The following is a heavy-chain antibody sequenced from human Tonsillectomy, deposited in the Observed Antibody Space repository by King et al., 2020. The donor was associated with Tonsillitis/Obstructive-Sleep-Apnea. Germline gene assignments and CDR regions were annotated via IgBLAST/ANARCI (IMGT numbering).Heavy chain of an antibody. CDR2: IFGDDNK. J-gene: IGHJ4*02. CDR1: GFSLTTSRVG. V-gene: IGHV2-5*02. D-gene: IGHD3-3*01. Sequence: LTLKESGPTLVIRTQTLTLTCTFSGFSLTTSRVGVGWIRQPPGKALEWLALIFGDDNKRYSPALKSRLTITKDTSKNQVVLRMTNMDPVDTATYYCAHHHYNFWSEWWGQGTLVTVSS. CDR3: AHHHYNFWSEW.